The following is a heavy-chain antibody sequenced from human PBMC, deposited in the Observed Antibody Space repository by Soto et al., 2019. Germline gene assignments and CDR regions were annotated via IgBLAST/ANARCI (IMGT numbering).Heavy chain of an antibody. CDR1: GGSFSGYY. CDR2: INHSGST. V-gene: IGHV4-34*01. J-gene: IGHJ6*02. Sequence: TSETLSLTCAVYGGSFSGYYWSWIRQPPGKGLEWIGEINHSGSTNYNPSLKSRVTISVDTSKNQFSLKLSSVTAPYTAVYYCASPLTGGGMDVWGQGTTVTVSS. CDR3: ASPLTGGGMDV.